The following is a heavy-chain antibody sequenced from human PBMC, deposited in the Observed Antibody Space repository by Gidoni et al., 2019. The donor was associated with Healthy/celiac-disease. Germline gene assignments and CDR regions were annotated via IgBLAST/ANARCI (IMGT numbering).Heavy chain of an antibody. J-gene: IGHJ4*02. CDR3: ALYEQQLVPHDY. Sequence: QVQLVQSGAEVKKPGSSVKVSCKASGGTFSSYAISWVRQAPGQGLEWMGGIIPIFGTANYAQRFQGGVTITADESTSTAYMELSSLRSEDTAVYYCALYEQQLVPHDYWGQGTLVTVSS. CDR2: IIPIFGTA. D-gene: IGHD6-13*01. CDR1: GGTFSSYA. V-gene: IGHV1-69*01.